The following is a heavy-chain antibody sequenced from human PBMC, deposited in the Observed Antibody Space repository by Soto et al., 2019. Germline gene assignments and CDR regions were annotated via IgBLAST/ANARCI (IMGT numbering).Heavy chain of an antibody. CDR1: GFTFSSYA. Sequence: EVKLLESGGGLVQPGGSLRLSCAASGFTFSSYAMSWVRQAPGKGLEWVSAISGSGGSTYYADSVKGRFTISRDNSKNMLYRHMNSLRAEDTAVYDCAKRLVCSSTSCYYYYGMDVWGQGTTVTVSS. J-gene: IGHJ6*02. D-gene: IGHD2-2*01. V-gene: IGHV3-23*01. CDR3: AKRLVCSSTSCYYYYGMDV. CDR2: ISGSGGST.